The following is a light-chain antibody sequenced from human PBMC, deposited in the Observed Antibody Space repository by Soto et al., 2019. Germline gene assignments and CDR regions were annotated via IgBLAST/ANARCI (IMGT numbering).Light chain of an antibody. Sequence: DIQLTQSPSFLSASEGDRVTITCRASQGISSYLAWYQQKPGKAPKLLMYAASTLQRGVPSRFRGSGSGTDFTLTISCLQSEDFEVYYCQQSYTLPTTFGHGTRLEIK. CDR1: QGISSY. CDR2: AAS. V-gene: IGKV1-9*01. CDR3: QQSYTLPTT. J-gene: IGKJ5*01.